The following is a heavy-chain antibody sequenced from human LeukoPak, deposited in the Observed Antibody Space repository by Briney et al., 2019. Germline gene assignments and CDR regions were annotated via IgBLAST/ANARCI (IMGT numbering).Heavy chain of an antibody. CDR3: AKTGNCNWTGFDY. CDR1: RFTFSNYG. V-gene: IGHV3-30*18. J-gene: IGHJ4*02. CDR2: ISYDGSNK. Sequence: RSLTPSCAASRFTFSNYGMHCVSQAPGKGLEWVAIISYDGSNKYYADSVKGRFTISRDNSKNTLYLQMNSLRVEDSAVYYCAKTGNCNWTGFDYWGQGTLVTVSS. D-gene: IGHD2-15*01.